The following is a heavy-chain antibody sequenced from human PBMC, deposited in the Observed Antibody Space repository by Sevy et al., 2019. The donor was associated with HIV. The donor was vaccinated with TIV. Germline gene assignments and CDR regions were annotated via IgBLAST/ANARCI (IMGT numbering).Heavy chain of an antibody. V-gene: IGHV3-11*01. J-gene: IGHJ4*02. CDR3: ARDLASGSFFSLYFDY. D-gene: IGHD3-10*01. CDR2: ISSSGTII. Sequence: GGSLRLSCAASGLNVSDYFMSWIRQAPGKRPEWVSYISSSGTIIYYADSVKGRFTISRDKAKNSLYLQMNSLRAEDTAIYYCARDLASGSFFSLYFDYWRQGTLVTVSS. CDR1: GLNVSDYF.